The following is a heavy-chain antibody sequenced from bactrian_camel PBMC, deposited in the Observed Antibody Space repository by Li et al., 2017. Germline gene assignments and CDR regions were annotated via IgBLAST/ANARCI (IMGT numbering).Heavy chain of an antibody. J-gene: IGHJ4*01. CDR3: AEGRGSRGEHCYSLNY. D-gene: IGHD6*01. Sequence: VQLVESGGGSVQAGGSLRLSCAASGYTYSTNYMGWFRQAPGKGLEWVSSMSGDGSKTDYEDSVKGRFTISRDNAKNTVYLQVNKLQPEDTATYYCAEGRGSRGEHCYSLNYWGQGTQVTVS. CDR1: GYTYSTNY. V-gene: IGHV3-2*01. CDR2: MSGDGSKT.